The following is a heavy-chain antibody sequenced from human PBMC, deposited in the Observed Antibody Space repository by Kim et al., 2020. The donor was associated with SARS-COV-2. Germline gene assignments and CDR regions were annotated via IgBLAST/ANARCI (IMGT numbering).Heavy chain of an antibody. CDR2: IYTGGYT. Sequence: GGSLRLSCAASGFTVSRNYMSWVRQAPGKGLEWVSVIYTGGYTYYADSVKGRFTISRDNSKNTLYLQMNSLRAEDTALYYCARDMDYDSSGYGYWGQGTLVTVSS. D-gene: IGHD3-22*01. V-gene: IGHV3-66*01. CDR1: GFTVSRNY. J-gene: IGHJ4*02. CDR3: ARDMDYDSSGYGY.